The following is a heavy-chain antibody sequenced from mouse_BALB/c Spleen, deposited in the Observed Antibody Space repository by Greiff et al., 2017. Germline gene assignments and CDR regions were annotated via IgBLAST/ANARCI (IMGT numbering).Heavy chain of an antibody. D-gene: IGHD2-4*01. Sequence: EVQLVESGGGLVKPGGSLKLSCAASGFTFSDYYMYWVRQTPEKRLEWVATISDGGSYTYYPDSVKGRFTISRDNAKNNLYLQMSSLKSEDTAMYYCARGGRLRPLWYFDVWGAGTTVTVSS. CDR1: GFTFSDYY. CDR2: ISDGGSYT. V-gene: IGHV5-4*02. CDR3: ARGGRLRPLWYFDV. J-gene: IGHJ1*01.